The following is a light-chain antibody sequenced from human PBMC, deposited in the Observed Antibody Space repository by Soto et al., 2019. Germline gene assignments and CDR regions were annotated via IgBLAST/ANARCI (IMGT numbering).Light chain of an antibody. CDR2: AAS. CDR3: QQSYTTPYT. J-gene: IGKJ2*01. V-gene: IGKV1-39*01. CDR1: QSIGTY. Sequence: DIQMTQSPSSLSASVGDRVTVTCRASQSIGTYVNWYQQKPGKAPYLLIYAASRLQSGVPSKFSGSGSGTDFTLTISSLQLEDFATYYCQQSYTTPYTFGQGTNLEIK.